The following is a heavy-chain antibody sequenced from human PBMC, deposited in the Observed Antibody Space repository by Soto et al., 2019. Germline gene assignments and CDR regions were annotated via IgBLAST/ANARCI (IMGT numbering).Heavy chain of an antibody. CDR1: GGSISSGGFY. D-gene: IGHD6-13*01. Sequence: SETLSLTCTVSGGSISSGGFYWTWIRQHPGKGLEYIGYIYYSGNTYNNPSLKSRVTMSVDTSKNQFSLNLSSVTAADTAVYYCERDADYSNSGRWFDLWGQGTLVTVSS. J-gene: IGHJ5*02. V-gene: IGHV4-31*03. CDR2: IYYSGNT. CDR3: ERDADYSNSGRWFDL.